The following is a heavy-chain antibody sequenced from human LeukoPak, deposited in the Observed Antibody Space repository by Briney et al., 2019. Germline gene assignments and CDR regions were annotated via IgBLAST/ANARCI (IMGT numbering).Heavy chain of an antibody. CDR3: ARGTGRIAASAGTGFDP. V-gene: IGHV4-59*01. D-gene: IGHD6-6*01. CDR1: GGSISSYY. CDR2: IYYSCST. J-gene: IGHJ5*02. Sequence: SETLSLTCTVSGGSISSYYWSWIWQPPGKGLELIWFIYYSCSTNSNPSLKRRVTISVDTCKNQFSLKLSSVPAADTAVYYCARGTGRIAASAGTGFDPWGQGTMVTVSS.